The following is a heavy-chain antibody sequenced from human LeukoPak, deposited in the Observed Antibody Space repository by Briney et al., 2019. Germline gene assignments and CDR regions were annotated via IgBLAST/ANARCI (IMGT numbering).Heavy chain of an antibody. CDR2: IIPIRGIA. CDR1: GGTFSSYT. V-gene: IGHV1-69*02. J-gene: IGHJ3*02. CDR3: APRFRNSGYDPFDI. Sequence: SVKVSCKASGGTFSSYTISWVRQAPGQGLEWMGRIIPIRGIANYAQKFQGRVTITADKATSTAYMQLSSLRAEDTAVYSCAPRFRNSGYDPFDIWGQGTMVTVSS. D-gene: IGHD5-12*01.